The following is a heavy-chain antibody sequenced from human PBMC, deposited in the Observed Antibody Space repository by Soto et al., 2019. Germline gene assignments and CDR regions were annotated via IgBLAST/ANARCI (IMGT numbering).Heavy chain of an antibody. CDR2: ISAYNGNT. Sequence: QVQLVQSGAEVKKPGASVKVSCKASGYTFTSYGISWVRQAPGQGLEWMGWISAYNGNTNYAQKLQGRVTMTTDTSTSTDQKELRSLRDDDTAVYYCARDEFGAPGVYWGQGTLVTVSS. CDR1: GYTFTSYG. D-gene: IGHD3-10*01. CDR3: ARDEFGAPGVY. J-gene: IGHJ4*02. V-gene: IGHV1-18*01.